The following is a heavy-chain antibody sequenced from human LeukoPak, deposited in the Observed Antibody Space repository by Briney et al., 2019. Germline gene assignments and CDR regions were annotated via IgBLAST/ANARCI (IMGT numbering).Heavy chain of an antibody. CDR2: IYTSGST. Sequence: PSETLSLTCTVSGGSISSGSYSWNWIRQPAGKGLEWIGRIYTSGSTNYNPSLKSRVTVSLDTSKNQFSLKLSSVTAADTAVYYCARATVDGPYNWFDPWGQGTLVTVSS. CDR3: ARATVDGPYNWFDP. D-gene: IGHD4-23*01. J-gene: IGHJ5*02. V-gene: IGHV4-61*02. CDR1: GGSISSGSYS.